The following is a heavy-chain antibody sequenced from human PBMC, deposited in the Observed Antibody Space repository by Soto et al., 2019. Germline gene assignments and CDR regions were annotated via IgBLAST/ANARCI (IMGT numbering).Heavy chain of an antibody. CDR2: IYSAGST. CDR3: ATVPYYGADVDY. V-gene: IGHV3-53*01. Sequence: HPGGSLRLSCAVSGFIISNNFMSWVRQAPVKGLEWVSVIYSAGSTYYADSVKGRFTISRDSSKNTLYLQMNRLRTEDTAVYYCATVPYYGADVDYWGQGTLVTVSS. J-gene: IGHJ4*02. CDR1: GFIISNNF. D-gene: IGHD3-10*01.